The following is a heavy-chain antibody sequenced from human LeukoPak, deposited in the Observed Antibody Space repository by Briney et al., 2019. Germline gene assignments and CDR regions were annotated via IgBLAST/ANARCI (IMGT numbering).Heavy chain of an antibody. CDR1: GGSISSGDYY. CDR2: IYYSGST. J-gene: IGHJ5*02. CDR3: AREKRVYPRWFDP. V-gene: IGHV4-30-4*01. D-gene: IGHD3-10*01. Sequence: PSQTLSLTCTVSGGSISSGDYYWSWIRQPPGKGLEWIGYIYYSGSTYYNPSPKSRVTISVDTSKNQFSLKLSSVTAADTAVYYCAREKRVYPRWFDPWGQGTLVTVSS.